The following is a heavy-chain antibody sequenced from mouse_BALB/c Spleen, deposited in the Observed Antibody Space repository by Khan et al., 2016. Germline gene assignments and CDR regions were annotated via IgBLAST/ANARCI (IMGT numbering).Heavy chain of an antibody. J-gene: IGHJ1*01. D-gene: IGHD2-4*01. CDR2: LNSDGSAI. CDR1: GFTFSGFW. V-gene: IGHV11-2*02. Sequence: EVQLLETGGGLVQPGGSRGLSCEGSGFTFSGFWMSWVRQTPGKTLEWIGDLNSDGSAINYAPSIKDRFTIFRDTDKSTLYLQMSNVRSEDTATYFCMRYNYEYWYVDVWGAGTTVTVSS. CDR3: MRYNYEYWYVDV.